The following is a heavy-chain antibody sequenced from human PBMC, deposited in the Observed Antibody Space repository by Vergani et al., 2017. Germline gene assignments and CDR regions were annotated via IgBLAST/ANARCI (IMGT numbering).Heavy chain of an antibody. CDR2: IYYSGST. CDR3: ARVGSTTMVVTPGGNYYYYGMDV. D-gene: IGHD4-23*01. Sequence: QVQLQESGPGLVKPSETLSLTCTVSGGSVSSGSYYWSWIRQPPGKGLEWIGYIYYSGSTNYNPSLKSRVTISVDTSKNQFSLKLSSVTAADTAVYYCARVGSTTMVVTPGGNYYYYGMDVWGQGTTVTVSS. V-gene: IGHV4-61*01. J-gene: IGHJ6*02. CDR1: GGSVSSGSYY.